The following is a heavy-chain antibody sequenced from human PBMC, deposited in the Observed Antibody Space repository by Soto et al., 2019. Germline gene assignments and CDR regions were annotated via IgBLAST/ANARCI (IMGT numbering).Heavy chain of an antibody. CDR2: ISYSGST. D-gene: IGHD6-19*01. CDR3: ARGRYSSGWFDF. V-gene: IGHV4-61*01. Sequence: PSETLSLTCTVSGDSVSSASYYWDWIRQPPGQGLEWIGYISYSGSTDYNPTLKGRVTISVDTSKNQFSLKLSSATAADTAVYYCARGRYSSGWFDFWGRGTRVTVSS. J-gene: IGHJ4*02. CDR1: GDSVSSASYY.